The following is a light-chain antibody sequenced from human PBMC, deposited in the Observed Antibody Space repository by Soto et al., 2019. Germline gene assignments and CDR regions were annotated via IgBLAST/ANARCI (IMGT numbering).Light chain of an antibody. CDR3: CSYAGSYTL. CDR1: SSDVGGYDF. J-gene: IGLJ2*01. CDR2: DVT. Sequence: QSVLTQPRSVSGSPGQSVTISCTGTSSDVGGYDFVSWYQQHPGKAPKLMIYDVTQRPSGVPDRFSASKSGNTASLTISGLQAEDEADYYCCSYAGSYTLFGGGTKLTV. V-gene: IGLV2-11*01.